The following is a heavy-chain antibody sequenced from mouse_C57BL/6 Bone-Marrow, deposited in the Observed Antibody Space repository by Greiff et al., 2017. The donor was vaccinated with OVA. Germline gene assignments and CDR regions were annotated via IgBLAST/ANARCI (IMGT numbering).Heavy chain of an antibody. D-gene: IGHD2-5*01. CDR2: ISYSGST. V-gene: IGHV3-8*01. CDR1: GYSITSDY. J-gene: IGHJ3*01. Sequence: EVQGVESGPGLAKPSQTLSLTCSVTGYSITSDYWNWIRKFPGNKLEYMGYISYSGSTYYNPSLKSRISITRDTSKNQYYLQLNSVTTEDTATYYCARSEAYYSNEFAYGGQGTLVTVSA. CDR3: ARSEAYYSNEFAY.